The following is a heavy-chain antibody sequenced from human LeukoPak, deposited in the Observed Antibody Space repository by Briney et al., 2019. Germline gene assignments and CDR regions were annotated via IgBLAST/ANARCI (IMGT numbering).Heavy chain of an antibody. CDR2: IIPIFGTA. D-gene: IGHD3-9*01. Sequence: ASVKVSCKASGYTFTSYGISWVRQAPGQGLEWMGGIIPIFGTANHAQKFQGRVTITADESTNTAYMELSSLRFEDTAVYYCARRAALDYYFDFWCQGTLVTVSS. CDR3: ARRAALDYYFDF. J-gene: IGHJ4*02. V-gene: IGHV1-69*13. CDR1: GYTFTSYG.